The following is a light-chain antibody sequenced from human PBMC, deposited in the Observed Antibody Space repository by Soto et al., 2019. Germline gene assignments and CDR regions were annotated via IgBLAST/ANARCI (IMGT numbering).Light chain of an antibody. Sequence: QSVLTQPRSVSGSPGQSVTISCTGTSSDVGGYNYVSWYQQHPGKAPKIKIYDVSKRPSGVPDRFSGPKSGNTASLTISGLQAEDEADYYCCSWAGNSLVFGGGTKLTVL. V-gene: IGLV2-11*01. CDR3: CSWAGNSLV. CDR2: DVS. J-gene: IGLJ3*02. CDR1: SSDVGGYNY.